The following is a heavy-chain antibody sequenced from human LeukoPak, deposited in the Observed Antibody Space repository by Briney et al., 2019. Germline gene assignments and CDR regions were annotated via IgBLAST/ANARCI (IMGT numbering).Heavy chain of an antibody. CDR1: GFTFSNAW. CDR3: TTEHELVKGYSSSWTNTDY. CDR2: IKSKTDGGTT. V-gene: IGHV3-15*01. D-gene: IGHD6-13*01. Sequence: TGGSLRLSCAASGFTFSNAWMSWVRQPPGKGLEWVGRIKSKTDGGTTDYAAPVKGRFTISRDDSKNTLYLQMNSLKTEDTAVYYCTTEHELVKGYSSSWTNTDYWGQGTLVTVSS. J-gene: IGHJ4*02.